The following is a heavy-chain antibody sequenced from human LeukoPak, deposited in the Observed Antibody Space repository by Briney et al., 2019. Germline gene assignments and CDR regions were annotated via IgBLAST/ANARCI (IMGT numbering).Heavy chain of an antibody. V-gene: IGHV1-2*06. D-gene: IGHD4-23*01. J-gene: IGHJ4*02. Sequence: ASVKVSCEASGYTFTAYYMHWVRQAPGQGLEWMGRINPNSGDTIYAQNFQGRVTVTRDTSISTAYMELSRLRSDDTAVYYCACWGGGNQGHWGQGTLVTVSS. CDR2: INPNSGDT. CDR1: GYTFTAYY. CDR3: ACWGGGNQGH.